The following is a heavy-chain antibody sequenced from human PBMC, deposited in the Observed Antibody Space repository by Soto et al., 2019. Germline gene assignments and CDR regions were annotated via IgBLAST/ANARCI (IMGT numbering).Heavy chain of an antibody. V-gene: IGHV3-7*01. CDR3: ARDQGIGGNYDY. Sequence: EVQLVESGGGLVQPGGSLRLSCAASGFTFSSYWMSWVRQAPGKGLEWVAKIKEDGSEKYCVDSVKDRFTISRDNAKNSLCLQMNSLRAEDTAVYYCARDQGIGGNYDYWGQGTLVTVSS. CDR2: IKEDGSEK. CDR1: GFTFSSYW. D-gene: IGHD2-15*01. J-gene: IGHJ4*02.